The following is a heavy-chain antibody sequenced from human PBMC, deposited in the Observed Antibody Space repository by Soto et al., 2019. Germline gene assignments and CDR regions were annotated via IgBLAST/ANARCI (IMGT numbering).Heavy chain of an antibody. V-gene: IGHV3-72*01. Sequence: QLVESGGGLVQPGGSLRLSCAASGFSFSSYYMDWVRQAPGKGPEWVARVKHSPKKYGTEYAASVRGRFTISRDDSQRSLFLQMNILKTSDAAIYYCVRNDLGGSIPWGQGTLVTVSS. D-gene: IGHD3-16*01. J-gene: IGHJ5*02. CDR1: GFSFSSYY. CDR2: VKHSPKKYGT. CDR3: VRNDLGGSIP.